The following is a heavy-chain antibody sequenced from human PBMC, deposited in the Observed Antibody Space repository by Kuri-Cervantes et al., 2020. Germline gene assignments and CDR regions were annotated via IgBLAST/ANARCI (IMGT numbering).Heavy chain of an antibody. V-gene: IGHV3-21*01. J-gene: IGHJ6*02. CDR1: GFTFSSYS. CDR2: ISSSSSYI. CDR3: ARVVRDYYYGMDV. Sequence: ETLSLTCAASGFTFSSYSMNWVRQAPGMGLEWVSSISSSSSYIYYADSVKGRFTISRDNAKNSLYLQMNSLRAEDTAVYYCARVVRDYYYGMDVWGQGTTVTVSS.